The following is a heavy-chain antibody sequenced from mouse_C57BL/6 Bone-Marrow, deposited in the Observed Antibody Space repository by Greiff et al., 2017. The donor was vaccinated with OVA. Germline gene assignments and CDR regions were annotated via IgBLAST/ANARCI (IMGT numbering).Heavy chain of an antibody. V-gene: IGHV1-42*01. CDR2: INPSTGGT. D-gene: IGHD2-12*01. CDR3: ARDSYYWFAY. Sequence: EVLFLESGPELVEPGASVTISCNASGYSFTGYYMNWVKQSPGKSLEWIGVINPSTGGTTYNQQFKAKAPLTVDKSASTAYMQLKSLTSEDSAVDYCARDSYYWFAYWGQGTLVTVSA. J-gene: IGHJ3*01. CDR1: GYSFTGYY.